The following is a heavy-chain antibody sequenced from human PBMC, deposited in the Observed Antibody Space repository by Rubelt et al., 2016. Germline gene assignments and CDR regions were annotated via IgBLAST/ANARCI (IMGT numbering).Heavy chain of an antibody. D-gene: IGHD3-22*01. J-gene: IGHJ3*02. Sequence: QVQLVQSGAEVKKPGSSVKVSCKASGGTFSSYAISWVRQAPGQGREWMGGIIPIFGTANYAQKFQGRVTITADKSTSTAYMELSSLRSEDTAVYYCARDLVGVVITTHDAFDIWGQGTMVTVSS. CDR3: ARDLVGVVITTHDAFDI. V-gene: IGHV1-69*06. CDR1: GGTFSSYA. CDR2: IIPIFGTA.